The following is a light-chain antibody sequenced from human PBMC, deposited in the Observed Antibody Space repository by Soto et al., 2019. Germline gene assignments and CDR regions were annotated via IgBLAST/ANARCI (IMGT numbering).Light chain of an antibody. J-gene: IGKJ4*01. CDR3: QQYNNWPVLT. Sequence: ETVMTQSPATLSVSPGERATLSCRASQSISNYLAWYQQKPGQAPRLLIFGASTRATGIPARFSGSGSGTEFTLTISSLQSEDFAVYYRQQYNNWPVLTFGGGTKVEIK. V-gene: IGKV3-15*01. CDR1: QSISNY. CDR2: GAS.